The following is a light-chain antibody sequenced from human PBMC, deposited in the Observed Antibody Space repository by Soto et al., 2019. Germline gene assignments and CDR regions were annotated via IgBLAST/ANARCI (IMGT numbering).Light chain of an antibody. CDR1: QSISSY. CDR2: AAS. V-gene: IGKV1-39*01. J-gene: IGKJ5*01. Sequence: IQMSQSPSSLSASVGDRVTITCRASQSISSYLNWYQQKPGKAPKLLIYAASSLQSGVPSRFSGSGSGTDFTLTISSLQPEDSATYYCQQSYSIPITFGQGTRLEIK. CDR3: QQSYSIPIT.